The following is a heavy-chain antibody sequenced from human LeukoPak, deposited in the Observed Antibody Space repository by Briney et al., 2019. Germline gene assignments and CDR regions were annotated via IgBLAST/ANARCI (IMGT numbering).Heavy chain of an antibody. V-gene: IGHV4-59*08. CDR1: GGSISTYH. CDR3: ARHLDYYGSGSYEY. Sequence: PSETLSLTCAVSGGSISTYHWSWIRQPPGKGLEWIGYISYSGSTNYNPSLKSRVTISVDTSKSQFSLKLSSVTAADTAVYYCARHLDYYGSGSYEYWGQGTLATVPS. D-gene: IGHD3-10*01. J-gene: IGHJ4*02. CDR2: ISYSGST.